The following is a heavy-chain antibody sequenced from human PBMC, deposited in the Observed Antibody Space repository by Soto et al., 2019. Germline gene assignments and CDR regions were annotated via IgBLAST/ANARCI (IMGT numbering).Heavy chain of an antibody. V-gene: IGHV1-3*01. CDR2: INAGNGNT. CDR1: GYTFTTYA. J-gene: IGHJ6*02. CDR3: ARGKSLYYYGSYGYYYYGMDV. D-gene: IGHD3-10*01. Sequence: ASVKVSCKASGYTFTTYAMHWVRQAPGQRLEWMGWINAGNGNTNYSQNFQGRVTITRDTSASTAYMELSSLRSEDTAVYYCARGKSLYYYGSYGYYYYGMDVWGQGTTVTVSS.